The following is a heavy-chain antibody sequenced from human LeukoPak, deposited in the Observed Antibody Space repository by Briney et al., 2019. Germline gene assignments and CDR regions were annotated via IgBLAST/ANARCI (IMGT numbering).Heavy chain of an antibody. D-gene: IGHD3-16*01. J-gene: IGHJ4*02. CDR2: IWYDGSNK. CDR3: ARDRGRRYDYVWGSPLGY. CDR1: GFTFSSYG. Sequence: GRSLRLSCAASGFTFSSYGMHWVRQAPGKGLEWVAVIWYDGSNKYYAGSVKGRFTISRDNSKNTLYLQMNSLRAEDTAVYYCARDRGRRYDYVWGSPLGYWGQGTLVTVSS. V-gene: IGHV3-33*01.